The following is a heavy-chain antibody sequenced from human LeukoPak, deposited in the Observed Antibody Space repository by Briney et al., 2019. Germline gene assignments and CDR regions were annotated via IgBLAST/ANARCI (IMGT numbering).Heavy chain of an antibody. V-gene: IGHV4-59*01. CDR1: GDSISTYY. CDR3: ARGFPTVTHFDY. D-gene: IGHD4-17*01. CDR2: IYYSGST. Sequence: SETLSLTCTVSGDSISTYYWSWIRQSPGKTLEWIGYIYYSGSTNYNPSLKSRVTISVDTSKNQFSLKLSSVTAADTAVYYCARGFPTVTHFDYWGQGTLVTVPS. J-gene: IGHJ4*02.